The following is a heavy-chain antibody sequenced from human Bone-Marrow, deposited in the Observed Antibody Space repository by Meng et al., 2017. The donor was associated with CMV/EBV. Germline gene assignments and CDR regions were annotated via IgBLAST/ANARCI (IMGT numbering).Heavy chain of an antibody. V-gene: IGHV6-1*01. Sequence: VSSNSAAWNWIRQAPSRGLEWLGRTYYRSKWYNDNAVSVKSRITINPDTSKNQFSLQLNSVTPEDTAVYYCARDRFKWLVPQGWFDPWGQGTLVTVSS. J-gene: IGHJ5*02. D-gene: IGHD6-19*01. CDR2: TYYRSKWYN. CDR3: ARDRFKWLVPQGWFDP. CDR1: VSSNSAA.